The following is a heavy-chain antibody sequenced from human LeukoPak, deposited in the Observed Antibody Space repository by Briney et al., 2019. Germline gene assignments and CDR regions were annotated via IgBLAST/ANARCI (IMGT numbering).Heavy chain of an antibody. CDR3: ARDAVYYYDSSGRAADAFDI. J-gene: IGHJ3*02. CDR2: IYYSGST. Sequence: SQTLSLTCTVSGGSISSGGYYWSSIRQHPGKGLERIASIYYSGSTYYNPSLKSQVTISVDTSKNQFSLKLSSVTAADTAVYYCARDAVYYYDSSGRAADAFDIWGQGTMVTVSS. V-gene: IGHV4-31*01. D-gene: IGHD3-22*01. CDR1: GGSISSGGYY.